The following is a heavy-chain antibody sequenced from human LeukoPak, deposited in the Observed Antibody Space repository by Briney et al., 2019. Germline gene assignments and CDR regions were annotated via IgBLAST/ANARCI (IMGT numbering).Heavy chain of an antibody. Sequence: PSETLSLTCTVSGGSISTYYWSWIRQPPGKGLEWIGYISYSGSTNYNPSLDSRVTISVDASKNQFSLKLSSVTAADTAVYYCSRDLGRPVAGYLDYWGQGTLVTVSS. CDR2: ISYSGST. CDR1: GGSISTYY. CDR3: SRDLGRPVAGYLDY. V-gene: IGHV4-59*01. J-gene: IGHJ4*02. D-gene: IGHD6-19*01.